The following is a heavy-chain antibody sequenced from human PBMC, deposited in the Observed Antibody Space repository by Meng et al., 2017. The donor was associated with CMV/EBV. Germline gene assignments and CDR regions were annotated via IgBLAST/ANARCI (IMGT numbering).Heavy chain of an antibody. Sequence: QVQLGPSGAEVKKPGAPVKVSCKASVYTFTSYGISWVRQAPGQGLEWMGWISAYNGNTNYAQKLQGRVTITTDTSTSTAYMELRSLRSDDTAVYYCATDILTHFDYWGQGTLVTVSS. J-gene: IGHJ4*02. V-gene: IGHV1-18*01. D-gene: IGHD3-9*01. CDR1: VYTFTSYG. CDR3: ATDILTHFDY. CDR2: ISAYNGNT.